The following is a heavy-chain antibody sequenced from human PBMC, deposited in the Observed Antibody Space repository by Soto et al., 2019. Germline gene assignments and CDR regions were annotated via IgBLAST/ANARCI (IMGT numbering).Heavy chain of an antibody. V-gene: IGHV2-5*02. D-gene: IGHD3-22*01. CDR1: GFSLSTSGVG. CDR3: AHTQTIYQSGYYVGYYYYGMDV. Sequence: QITLKESGPTLVKPTQTLTLTCTFSGFSLSTSGVGVGWIRQPPGKALEWLALIYWDDDKRYSPSLKSRLTITKDTSKNQVVLTMTNMDPVDTATYYCAHTQTIYQSGYYVGYYYYGMDVWGQGTTVTVSS. CDR2: IYWDDDK. J-gene: IGHJ6*02.